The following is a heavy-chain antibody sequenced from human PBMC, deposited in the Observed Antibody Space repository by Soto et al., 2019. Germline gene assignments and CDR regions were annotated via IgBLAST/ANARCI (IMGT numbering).Heavy chain of an antibody. CDR1: GDSISSGGYF. J-gene: IGHJ5*02. Sequence: SDTLSLTCTVSGDSISSGGYFWSWIRQHPGKGLERIGYINYSGTTYYNPSLKSRVAISVDTSKNQFSLKLTSVTAADTALYYCARYRGDYLNWFDPWGQGTLVTSP. D-gene: IGHD4-17*01. CDR3: ARYRGDYLNWFDP. CDR2: INYSGTT. V-gene: IGHV4-31*02.